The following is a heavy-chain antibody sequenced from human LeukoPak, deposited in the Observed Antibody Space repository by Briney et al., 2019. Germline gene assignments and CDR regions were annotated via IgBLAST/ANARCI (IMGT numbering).Heavy chain of an antibody. CDR2: ITSSSTYI. V-gene: IGHV3-21*01. D-gene: IGHD3-10*01. J-gene: IGHJ4*02. CDR3: ARDHGSGSFDY. Sequence: GGSLRLSCAASGFTFSNYNMNWVRQAPGKGLEWVSSITSSSTYIYYADSVKGRFTISRDNAKNSLYLQMNSLRAEDTAVYYCARDHGSGSFDYWGQGTLVTVSS. CDR1: GFTFSNYN.